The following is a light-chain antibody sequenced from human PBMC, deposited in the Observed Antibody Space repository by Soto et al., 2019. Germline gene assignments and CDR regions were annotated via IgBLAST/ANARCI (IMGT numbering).Light chain of an antibody. CDR3: AAWDDSLSAVV. V-gene: IGLV1-47*01. CDR2: RND. J-gene: IGLJ2*01. CDR1: SSNIGSNY. Sequence: QSVLTQPPSASGTPGQRVTISCSGSSSNIGSNYVSWYQQLPGSAPKLLIYRNDQRPSGVPDRFSASKSGTAASLAISGLRSEDEADYHCAAWDDSLSAVVFGGGTKLTVL.